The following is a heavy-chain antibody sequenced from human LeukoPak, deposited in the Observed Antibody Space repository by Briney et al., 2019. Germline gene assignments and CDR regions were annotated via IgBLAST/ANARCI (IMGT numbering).Heavy chain of an antibody. CDR3: ARDFPLTIAAALDY. CDR2: INPNSGGT. V-gene: IGHV1-2*02. CDR1: GYTFIGYY. D-gene: IGHD6-13*01. Sequence: ASVKVSCKTSGYTFIGYYMHWVRQAPGQGLEWMGWINPNSGGTNYAQKFQGRVTMTRDTSISTAYMELSRLRSDDTAVYYCARDFPLTIAAALDYWGQGTLVTVSS. J-gene: IGHJ4*02.